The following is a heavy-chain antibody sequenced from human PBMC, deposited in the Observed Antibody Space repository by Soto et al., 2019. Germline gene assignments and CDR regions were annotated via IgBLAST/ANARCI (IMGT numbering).Heavy chain of an antibody. Sequence: PWGSLRVSCASSGFTFSTYVMHWVRQAPGKGLEWVSFISHDGSKKQCADSVKGRFSISIDNSKSMLYLQMDSLRLEDTAVYYCAKDSSIHPFDYWGQGTLVTVSS. V-gene: IGHV3-30*18. CDR2: ISHDGSKK. J-gene: IGHJ4*02. D-gene: IGHD2-2*01. CDR3: AKDSSIHPFDY. CDR1: GFTFSTYV.